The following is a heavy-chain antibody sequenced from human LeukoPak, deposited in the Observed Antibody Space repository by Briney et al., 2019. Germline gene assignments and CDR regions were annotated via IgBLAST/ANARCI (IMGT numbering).Heavy chain of an antibody. V-gene: IGHV1-2*02. D-gene: IGHD4-17*01. CDR1: GYTFTSYY. CDR3: ARGITYGDYLGGGY. Sequence: ASVKVSCKASGYTFTSYYMHWVRQAPGQGLEWMGWINPNSGGTNYAQKFQGRVTMTRDTSISTAYMELSRLRSDDTAVYYCARGITYGDYLGGGYWGQGTLVTVSS. J-gene: IGHJ4*02. CDR2: INPNSGGT.